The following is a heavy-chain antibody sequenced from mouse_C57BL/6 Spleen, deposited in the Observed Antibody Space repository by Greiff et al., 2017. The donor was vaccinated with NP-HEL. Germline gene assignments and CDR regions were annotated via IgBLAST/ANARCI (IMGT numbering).Heavy chain of an antibody. CDR3: AREGYYYGSSYIPWFAY. CDR2: IHPNSGST. J-gene: IGHJ3*01. D-gene: IGHD1-1*01. CDR1: GYTFTSYW. V-gene: IGHV1-64*01. Sequence: QVQLQQPGAELVKPGASVKLSCKASGYTFTSYWMHWVKQRPGQGLEWIGMIHPNSGSTNYNEKFKSKATLTVDKSSSTAYMQLRSLTSEDSAVYYCAREGYYYGSSYIPWFAYWGQGTLVTVSA.